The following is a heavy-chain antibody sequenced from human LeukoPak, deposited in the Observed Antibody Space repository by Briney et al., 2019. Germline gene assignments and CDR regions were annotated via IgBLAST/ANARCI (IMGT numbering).Heavy chain of an antibody. CDR2: ISAYNGNT. J-gene: IGHJ4*02. CDR1: GYTFTSYG. Sequence: ASVKVSCTASGYTFTSYGISWVRQAPGQGLEWMGWISAYNGNTNYAQKLQGRVTMTTDTSTSTAYMELRSLRSDDTAVYYCAREGSSSWDEEIYFDYWGQGTLVTVSS. V-gene: IGHV1-18*01. CDR3: AREGSSSWDEEIYFDY. D-gene: IGHD6-13*01.